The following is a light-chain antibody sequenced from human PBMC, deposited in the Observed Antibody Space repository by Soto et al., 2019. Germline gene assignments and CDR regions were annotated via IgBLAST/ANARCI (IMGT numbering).Light chain of an antibody. J-gene: IGKJ2*01. V-gene: IGKV1-33*01. Sequence: DIQMTQSPSSLSASVGDRVIITCQASQDISNYLNWYQQKPGKAPKLLIYDASNLETGVPSRFSGSGSGTHFTFTISSLQPEDIATYYCQQYDNLPPYTFGQGTKLEIK. CDR3: QQYDNLPPYT. CDR2: DAS. CDR1: QDISNY.